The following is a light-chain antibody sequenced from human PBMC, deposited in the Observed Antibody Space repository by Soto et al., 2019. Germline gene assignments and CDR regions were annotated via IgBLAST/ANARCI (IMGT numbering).Light chain of an antibody. CDR3: SSYTSSNTQV. Sequence: QSVLTQPASVSGSPGQSITISCTGTSSDVGGYKYVSWYQQHPGKAPKLMIYEVSNRPSGVSNRFSGSKSGNTASLTISGLQAEEEADYYCSSYTSSNTQVFETGTKLTVL. CDR2: EVS. V-gene: IGLV2-14*01. CDR1: SSDVGGYKY. J-gene: IGLJ1*01.